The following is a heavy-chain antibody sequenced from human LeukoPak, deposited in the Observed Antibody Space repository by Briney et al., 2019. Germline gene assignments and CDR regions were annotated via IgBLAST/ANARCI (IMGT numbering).Heavy chain of an antibody. CDR3: ARRYCANGVCYRSGFGI. CDR2: INHSGST. D-gene: IGHD2-8*01. CDR1: GGSFSGYY. V-gene: IGHV4-34*01. J-gene: IGHJ3*02. Sequence: PSETLSLTCAVYGGSFSGYYWSWIRQPPGKGLEWIGEINHSGSTNHNPSLKSRVTISVDTSKNQFSLKLSSVTAADTAVYYCARRYCANGVCYRSGFGIWGQGTMVTVSS.